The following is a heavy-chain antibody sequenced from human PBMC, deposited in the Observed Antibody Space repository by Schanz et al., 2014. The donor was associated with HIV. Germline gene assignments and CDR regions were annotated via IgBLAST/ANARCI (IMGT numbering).Heavy chain of an antibody. CDR1: GYTFTDYH. CDR2: ISAYDGNT. V-gene: IGHV1-18*01. CDR3: ARGDRDDFWSGAAI. Sequence: QVQLVQSGAEVREPGASVKVSCKVFGYTFTDYHIHWVRQAPGQGLEGMEWISAYDGNTNYAQKFQGRVTMTTDTSRYTAYMELRSLRSDDTAVYYCARGDRDDFWSGAAIWGQGTLVTVSS. D-gene: IGHD3-3*01. J-gene: IGHJ4*02.